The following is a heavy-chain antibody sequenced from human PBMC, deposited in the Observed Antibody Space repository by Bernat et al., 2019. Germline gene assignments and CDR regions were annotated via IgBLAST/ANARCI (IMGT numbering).Heavy chain of an antibody. CDR3: AKDFRGVIAVVLGYFQH. Sequence: EVQLLESGGGLVQPGGSLRLSCAASGFTFSSYAMSWVRQAPGKGREWVSAISGSGGSTYYADSVQGRFTISRDKSKNTLYLQMNSLRAEDTAVYYCAKDFRGVIAVVLGYFQHWGQGTLVTVSS. J-gene: IGHJ1*01. D-gene: IGHD6-19*01. V-gene: IGHV3-23*01. CDR1: GFTFSSYA. CDR2: ISGSGGST.